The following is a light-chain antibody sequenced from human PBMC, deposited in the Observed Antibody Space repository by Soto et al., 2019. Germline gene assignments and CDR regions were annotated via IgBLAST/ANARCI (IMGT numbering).Light chain of an antibody. V-gene: IGKV1-5*01. J-gene: IGKJ5*01. CDR3: QQCNRYPIT. CDR2: DAS. CDR1: QSISSW. Sequence: DIQMTQSPSTLSAFVGDRVTITCRASQSISSWLAWYQQKPWKAPKLLIYDASSLESGVPSRFSGSGSGTEFTLTITSLQPDDSATYYCQQCNRYPITFGQGTRLEIK.